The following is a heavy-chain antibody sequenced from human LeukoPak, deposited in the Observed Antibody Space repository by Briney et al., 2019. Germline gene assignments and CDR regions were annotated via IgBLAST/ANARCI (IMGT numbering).Heavy chain of an antibody. D-gene: IGHD3-10*01. V-gene: IGHV1-3*01. Sequence: ASVKVSCKASGYTFTSYAMHWVRQAPGQRLEWMGWINAGNGNTKYSQEFQGRVTITRDTSASTAYMELRSLRSDDTAVYYCARHDGYGSGRWDWFDPWGQGTLVTVSS. CDR2: INAGNGNT. CDR1: GYTFTSYA. J-gene: IGHJ5*02. CDR3: ARHDGYGSGRWDWFDP.